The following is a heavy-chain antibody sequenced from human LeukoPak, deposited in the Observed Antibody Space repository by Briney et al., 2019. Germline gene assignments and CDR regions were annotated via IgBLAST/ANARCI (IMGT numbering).Heavy chain of an antibody. J-gene: IGHJ5*02. CDR1: GGSMSCENED. CDR2: VYNTGST. CDR3: ARHILEEHWFDP. V-gene: IGHV4-39*01. Sequence: PSETLSLTCSVSGGSMSCENEDWGWIRQTPGKGLEWIGSVYNTGSTDYNPSLKRRFSISIDTSKNQFSLKVTSVTAADTAVYYCARHILEEHWFDPWGLGTLVIVSS. D-gene: IGHD1-1*01.